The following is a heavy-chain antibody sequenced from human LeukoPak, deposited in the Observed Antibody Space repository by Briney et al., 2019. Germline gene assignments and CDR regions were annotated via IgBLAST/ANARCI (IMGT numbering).Heavy chain of an antibody. V-gene: IGHV1-2*06. CDR3: AYYDFWSGPLGGMDV. Sequence: ASVKVCCKASGYTFTGYYMHWVRQAPGQGLEWMGRINPNSGGTNYAQKFQGRVTMTRDTSISTAYMELSRLRSDDTAVYYCAYYDFWSGPLGGMDVWGQGTTVTVSS. CDR1: GYTFTGYY. D-gene: IGHD3-3*01. J-gene: IGHJ6*02. CDR2: INPNSGGT.